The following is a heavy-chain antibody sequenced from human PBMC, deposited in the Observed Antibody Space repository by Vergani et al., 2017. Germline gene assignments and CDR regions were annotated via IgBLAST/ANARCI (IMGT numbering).Heavy chain of an antibody. V-gene: IGHV3-21*01. CDR1: GFTFSSYS. CDR2: ISSSSSYI. D-gene: IGHD6-13*01. Sequence: EVQLVESGGGLVKPGGSLRLSCAASGFTFSSYSMNWVRQAPGKGLEWVSSISSSSSYIYYADSVKGRVTISRDNAKNSLYLQMNSLRAEDTAVYYCARDRKIAAAGTGWFDPWGQGSLVTVSS. CDR3: ARDRKIAAAGTGWFDP. J-gene: IGHJ5*02.